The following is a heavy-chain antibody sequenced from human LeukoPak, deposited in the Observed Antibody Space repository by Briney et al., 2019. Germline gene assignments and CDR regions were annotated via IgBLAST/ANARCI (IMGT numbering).Heavy chain of an antibody. Sequence: GGSLRLSCAAPGFTFSSYSMNWVRQAPGKGLEWVSSISSSSSYIYYADSVKGRFTISRDNAKNSLYLQMNSLRAEGTAVYYCARDAKQLWALIDYWGQGTLVTVSS. CDR3: ARDAKQLWALIDY. D-gene: IGHD5-18*01. V-gene: IGHV3-21*01. CDR2: ISSSSSYI. J-gene: IGHJ4*02. CDR1: GFTFSSYS.